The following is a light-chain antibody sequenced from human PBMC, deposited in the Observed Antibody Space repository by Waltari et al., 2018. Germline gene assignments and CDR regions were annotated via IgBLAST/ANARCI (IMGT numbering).Light chain of an antibody. V-gene: IGLV2-14*03. CDR3: CSYTTTSALL. J-gene: IGLJ2*01. CDR2: GVS. Sequence: QSAPAHPPSVTGAPGQSVTISCTGTNNDVGAYKYFSWYQQHPGKVPKLIIYGVSLRPSGVSDRFSGSKSGNTASLTISGLQAEDEADYYCCSYTTTSALLFGGGTRLTVL. CDR1: NNDVGAYKY.